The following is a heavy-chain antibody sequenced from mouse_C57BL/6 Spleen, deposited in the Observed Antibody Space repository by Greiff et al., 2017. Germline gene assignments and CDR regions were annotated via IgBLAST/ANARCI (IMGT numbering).Heavy chain of an antibody. CDR2: INPSSGYT. V-gene: IGHV1-4*01. J-gene: IGHJ4*01. CDR3: ARSANLDEGYAMEY. CDR1: GYTFTSCT. Sequence: QVQLQQSGAELARPGASVKMSCKASGYTFTSCTMHWVNQRPGQGLEWIGYINPSSGYTKYNQKFKDKATLTADKSSSTAYMQLSSLTSEESAVYYCARSANLDEGYAMEYWGQGTSVTVSS. D-gene: IGHD4-1*01.